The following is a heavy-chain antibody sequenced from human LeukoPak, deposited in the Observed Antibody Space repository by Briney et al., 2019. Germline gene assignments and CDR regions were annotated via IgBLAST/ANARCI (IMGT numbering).Heavy chain of an antibody. J-gene: IGHJ3*02. Sequence: PSETLSLTCAVYGGSFSGYYWSWIRQPLGKGLEWIGEINHSGSTNYNPSLKSRVTISVDTSKNQFSLKLSSVTAADTAVYYCARSSGSYYNDAFDIWGQGTMVTVSS. CDR2: INHSGST. CDR1: GGSFSGYY. D-gene: IGHD3-10*01. CDR3: ARSSGSYYNDAFDI. V-gene: IGHV4-34*01.